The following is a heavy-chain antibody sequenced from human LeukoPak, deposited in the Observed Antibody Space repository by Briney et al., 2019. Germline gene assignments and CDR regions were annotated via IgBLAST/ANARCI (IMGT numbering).Heavy chain of an antibody. CDR1: GYTFTSYG. D-gene: IGHD2-2*01. V-gene: IGHV1-18*04. J-gene: IGHJ6*04. Sequence: ASVKVSCKASGYTFTSYGISWVRQAPGQGLEWMGWISAYNGYTNYAQKLQGRVTMTTDTSTSTAYMELRSLRSDDTAVYYCARVGDDIVVVPAATEDYYYYYGMDVWGKGTTVTVSS. CDR2: ISAYNGYT. CDR3: ARVGDDIVVVPAATEDYYYYYGMDV.